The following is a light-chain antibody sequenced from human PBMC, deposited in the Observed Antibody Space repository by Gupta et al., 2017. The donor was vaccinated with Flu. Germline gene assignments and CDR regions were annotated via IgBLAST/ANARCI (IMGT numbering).Light chain of an antibody. J-gene: IGKJ5*01. Sequence: DIVMTQSPDSLAVSLGERATINCKSSQSVFYGSNNMNYLAWYQQKPGQPPRLLIYWASTRESGVPNRFSGSGSGTDFTLTISSLQAEDVAVYYCQQYYSTRTVTFGQGTRLEIK. CDR2: WAS. V-gene: IGKV4-1*01. CDR3: QQYYSTRTVT. CDR1: QSVFYGSNNMNY.